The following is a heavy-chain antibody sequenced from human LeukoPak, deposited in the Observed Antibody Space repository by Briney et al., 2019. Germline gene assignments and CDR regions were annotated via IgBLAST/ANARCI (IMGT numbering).Heavy chain of an antibody. CDR3: ARDIRSTRTLY. Sequence: PGGSLRLSCAASGFTLSSYSMNWVRQAPGKGLEWVSSISSSSSYIYYADSVKGRFTISRGNAKNSLYLQMNSLRAEDTAVYYCARDIRSTRTLYWGQGTLVTVSS. D-gene: IGHD2-2*01. J-gene: IGHJ4*02. CDR1: GFTLSSYS. CDR2: ISSSSSYI. V-gene: IGHV3-21*01.